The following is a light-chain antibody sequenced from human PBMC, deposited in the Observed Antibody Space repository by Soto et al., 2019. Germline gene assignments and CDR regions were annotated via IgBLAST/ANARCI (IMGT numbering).Light chain of an antibody. CDR2: ANS. CDR1: SFNIGANYD. Sequence: QSALTQPTSVSGAPGQGVTISCTGSSFNIGANYDVHWYQHLPGTGPKLLIYANSFRPSGVPDRVSASKSGSSASLAITGLQAEDEADYYCQSYDARLSAYVFGTGTKLTVL. CDR3: QSYDARLSAYV. V-gene: IGLV1-40*01. J-gene: IGLJ1*01.